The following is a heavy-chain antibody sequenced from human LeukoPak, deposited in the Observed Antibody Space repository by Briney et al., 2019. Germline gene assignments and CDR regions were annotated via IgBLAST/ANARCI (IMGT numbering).Heavy chain of an antibody. V-gene: IGHV3-7*05. D-gene: IGHD4-17*01. CDR3: AKTDYGTFDY. CDR2: LDHEGRET. CDR1: GFTFTNAW. Sequence: GGSLRLSCAASGFTFTNAWMGWGRQAPGKGLEWVANLDHEGRETYYVDSVKGRFTISRDNAKNSLYLEMHSLRAEDTAVYYCAKTDYGTFDYWGQGALVTVSS. J-gene: IGHJ4*02.